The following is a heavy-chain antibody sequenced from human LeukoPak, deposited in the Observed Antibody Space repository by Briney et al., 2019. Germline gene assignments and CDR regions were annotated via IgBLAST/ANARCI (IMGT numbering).Heavy chain of an antibody. Sequence: GGSLRLSCAASGFTFSSYGMHWVRQAPGKGLEWVAVIWYDGSNKYYADSVKGRFTISRDNSKNTLYLQMNSLRAEDTAVYYCARAPKGMTTVRYYYYYYMDVWGRGTTVTVSS. CDR1: GFTFSSYG. CDR2: IWYDGSNK. D-gene: IGHD4-11*01. CDR3: ARAPKGMTTVRYYYYYYMDV. J-gene: IGHJ6*03. V-gene: IGHV3-33*01.